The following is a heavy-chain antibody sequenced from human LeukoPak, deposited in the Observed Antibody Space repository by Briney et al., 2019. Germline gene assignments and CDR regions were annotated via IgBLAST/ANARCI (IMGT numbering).Heavy chain of an antibody. CDR2: IYYSGST. Sequence: SETLSLTCTVSGGSISTGGYYWSWIRQHPGKGLEWIGNIYYSGSTYYSPSLKSRVTISVDTSKNQFSLKLSSVTAADTAVYYCARVGGTNYYYYGMDVWGQGTTVTVSS. D-gene: IGHD1-26*01. J-gene: IGHJ6*02. CDR3: ARVGGTNYYYYGMDV. V-gene: IGHV4-31*03. CDR1: GGSISTGGYY.